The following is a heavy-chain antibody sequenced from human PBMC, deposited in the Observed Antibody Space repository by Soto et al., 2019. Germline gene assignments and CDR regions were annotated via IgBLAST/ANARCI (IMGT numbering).Heavy chain of an antibody. CDR1: GYTFTSYG. CDR2: FDPEDGET. J-gene: IGHJ4*02. Sequence: ASVKVSCKASGYTFTSYGISWVRQAPGQGLEWMGGFDPEDGETIYAQKFQGRVTMTEDTSTDTAYMELSSLRSEDTAVYYCATFAVTTIPTTFDYWGQGTLVTVSS. V-gene: IGHV1-24*01. CDR3: ATFAVTTIPTTFDY. D-gene: IGHD4-17*01.